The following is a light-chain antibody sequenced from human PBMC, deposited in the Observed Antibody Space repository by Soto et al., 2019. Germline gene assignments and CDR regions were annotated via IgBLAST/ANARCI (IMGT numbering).Light chain of an antibody. CDR2: DVS. CDR1: SSDVGGYNY. J-gene: IGLJ1*01. CDR3: CSYAGSSV. Sequence: QSALTQPRSVSGSPGQSVTICCTGTSSDVGGYNYVSWYQQHPGKAPKLMIYDVSKRPSGVPDRFSGSKSGNTASLTISGLQAEDEADYYCCSYAGSSVFGTGTKLTVL. V-gene: IGLV2-11*01.